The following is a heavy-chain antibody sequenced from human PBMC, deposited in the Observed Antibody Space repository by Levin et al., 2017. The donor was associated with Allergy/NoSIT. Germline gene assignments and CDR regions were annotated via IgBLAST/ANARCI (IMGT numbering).Heavy chain of an antibody. Sequence: GGSLRLSCAASGFTFSSYAMHWVRQAPGKGLEWVAVISYDGSNKYYADSVKGRFTISRDNSKNTLYLQMNSLRAEDTAVYYCARVGAGGTGKGYCSGGSCYPPDYWGQGTLVTVSS. J-gene: IGHJ4*02. CDR2: ISYDGSNK. D-gene: IGHD2-15*01. CDR1: GFTFSSYA. CDR3: ARVGAGGTGKGYCSGGSCYPPDY. V-gene: IGHV3-30-3*01.